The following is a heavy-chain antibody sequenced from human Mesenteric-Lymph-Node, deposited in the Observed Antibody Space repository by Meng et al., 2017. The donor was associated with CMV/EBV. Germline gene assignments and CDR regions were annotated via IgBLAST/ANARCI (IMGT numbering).Heavy chain of an antibody. CDR1: GFTFSDFA. J-gene: IGHJ4*02. V-gene: IGHV3-23*01. CDR3: AEGVSSPNDY. CDR2: ISDSGSST. Sequence: LSCAGSGFTFSDFALSWVRQAPGKGLEWVSGISDSGSSTYYADSVRGRFTISRDNFENTLYLQMNRLRADDTAVYYCAEGVSSPNDYWGQGTLVTVSS.